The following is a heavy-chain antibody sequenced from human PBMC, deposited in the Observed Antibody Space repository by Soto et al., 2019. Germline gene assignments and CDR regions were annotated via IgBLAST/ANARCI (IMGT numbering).Heavy chain of an antibody. CDR2: IYYGGST. CDR1: GGSISTDY. V-gene: IGHV4-59*01. Sequence: QVQLQESGPGLVKPSETLSLTCTVSGGSISTDYWSWILQPPGKRLEYIGFIYYGGSTNYNPSLESRVPISPDTSKNQFSLKLSSVTAADTAVYYCARGEWFLRGYGMDVWGRGTTVTVS. CDR3: ARGEWFLRGYGMDV. J-gene: IGHJ6*02. D-gene: IGHD3-3*01.